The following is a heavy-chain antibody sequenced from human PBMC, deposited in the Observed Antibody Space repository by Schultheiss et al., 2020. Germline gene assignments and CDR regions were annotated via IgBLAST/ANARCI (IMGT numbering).Heavy chain of an antibody. D-gene: IGHD2-15*01. CDR3: ARDWGGYCSGGSCYLRPGWYFDL. V-gene: IGHV4-34*09. CDR1: GGSFSGYY. Sequence: SETLSLTCAVYGGSFSGYYWSWIRQPPGKGLEWIGEINHSGSTNYNPSLKSRVTISVDTSKNQFSLKLSSVTAADTAVYYCARDWGGYCSGGSCYLRPGWYFDLWGRGTLVTVSS. J-gene: IGHJ2*01. CDR2: INHSGST.